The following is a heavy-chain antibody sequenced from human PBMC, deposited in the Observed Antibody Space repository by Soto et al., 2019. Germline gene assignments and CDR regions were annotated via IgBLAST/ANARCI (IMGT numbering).Heavy chain of an antibody. CDR3: ARDRSWIQLGFDY. CDR2: IIPIFGTA. J-gene: IGHJ4*02. CDR1: GGTFSSYA. Sequence: ASVKVSCKASGGTFSSYAISWVRQAPGQGLEWMGGIIPIFGTANYAQKFQGRVTITADESTSTAYMELSSLRSEDTAVYYCARDRSWIQLGFDYWGQGTLVTVSS. D-gene: IGHD5-18*01. V-gene: IGHV1-69*13.